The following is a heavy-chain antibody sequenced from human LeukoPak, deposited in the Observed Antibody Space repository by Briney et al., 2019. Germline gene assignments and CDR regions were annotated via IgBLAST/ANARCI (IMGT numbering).Heavy chain of an antibody. J-gene: IGHJ4*02. D-gene: IGHD6-19*01. CDR2: IYYSGTP. V-gene: IGHV4-39*01. CDR3: ARLTQVAGTWYAFDH. Sequence: SETLSLTCTVSGGSITSDSYYWGWIRQPPGKGLGWIGSIYYSGTPYYNPSLKSRVTISVDTSKNQFSLQLSSVTAADTAVYYCARLTQVAGTWYAFDHWGQGTLVTVSS. CDR1: GGSITSDSYY.